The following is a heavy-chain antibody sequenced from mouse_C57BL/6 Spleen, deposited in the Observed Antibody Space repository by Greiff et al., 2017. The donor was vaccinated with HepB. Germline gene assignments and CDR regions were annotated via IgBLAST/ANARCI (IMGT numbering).Heavy chain of an antibody. CDR3: ARGAITTVGEGGD. J-gene: IGHJ2*01. V-gene: IGHV1-19*01. CDR2: INPYNGGT. CDR1: GYTFTDYY. Sequence: EVQLQQSGPVLVKPGASVKMSCKASGYTFTDYYMNWVKQSHGKSLEWIGVINPYNGGTSYNQKFKGKATLAVDNSSSTAYMELNSLTSEDSSVYYGARGAITTVGEGGDWGQGTTLTVSS. D-gene: IGHD1-1*01.